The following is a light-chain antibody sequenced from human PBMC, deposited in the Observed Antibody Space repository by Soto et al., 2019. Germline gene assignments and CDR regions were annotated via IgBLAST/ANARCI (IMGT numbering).Light chain of an antibody. CDR3: QSYDSRTLG. J-gene: IGLJ2*01. CDR1: SGSIASNY. V-gene: IGLV6-57*04. CDR2: EDN. Sequence: NFMLTQPHSVSESPGKTVTISCTRSSGSIASNYVQWYQQRPGSAPTTVIYEDNQRPSGVPDRFSGSIDSSSNSASLTISGLKTEDESDYYFQSYDSRTLGFGGGTKLTVL.